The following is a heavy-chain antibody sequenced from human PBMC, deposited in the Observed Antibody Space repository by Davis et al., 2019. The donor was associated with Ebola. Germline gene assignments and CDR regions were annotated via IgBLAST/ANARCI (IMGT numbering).Heavy chain of an antibody. CDR1: GGSISSGGYY. CDR3: ARDLLIEGHDAFDI. CDR2: IYYSGST. J-gene: IGHJ3*02. V-gene: IGHV4-31*03. Sequence: PSETLSLTCTVSGGSISSGGYYWSWIRQHPGKGLEWIGYIYYSGSTYYNPSLKSRVTISVDTSKNQFSLKLSSVTAADTAVYYCARDLLIEGHDAFDIWGQGTMVTVSS. D-gene: IGHD3-16*02.